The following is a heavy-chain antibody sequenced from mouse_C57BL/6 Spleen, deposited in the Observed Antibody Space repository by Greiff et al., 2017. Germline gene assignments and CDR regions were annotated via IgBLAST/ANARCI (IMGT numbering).Heavy chain of an antibody. V-gene: IGHV3-6*01. CDR1: GYSITSGYY. CDR3: ARGGVYYALDY. CDR2: ISYDGSN. J-gene: IGHJ2*01. Sequence: EVKLQEPGPGLVKPSQSLSLTCSVTGYSITSGYYWNWIRQFPGNKLEWMGYISYDGSNNYNPSLKNRISITRDTSKNQFFLMLNTVTTEDTATYYCARGGVYYALDYWGQCTTLTVSS. D-gene: IGHD2-1*01.